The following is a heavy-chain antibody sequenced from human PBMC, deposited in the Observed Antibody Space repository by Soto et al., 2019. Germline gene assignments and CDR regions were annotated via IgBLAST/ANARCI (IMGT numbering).Heavy chain of an antibody. CDR2: FDPEDGET. Sequence: GASVKVSCKVSGYTLTELSMHWVRQAPGKGLEWMGGFDPEDGETIYAQKFQGRVTMTEDTSTDTAYMELSSLRSEDTAVYYCATVSRSDYDFWSGVIIPLAFDPWGQGTLVTVSS. D-gene: IGHD3-3*01. CDR3: ATVSRSDYDFWSGVIIPLAFDP. V-gene: IGHV1-24*01. J-gene: IGHJ5*02. CDR1: GYTLTELS.